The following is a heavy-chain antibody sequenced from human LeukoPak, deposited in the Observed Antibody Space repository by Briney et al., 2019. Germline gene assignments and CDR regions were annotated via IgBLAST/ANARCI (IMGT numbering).Heavy chain of an antibody. J-gene: IGHJ6*03. V-gene: IGHV5-51*01. CDR3: ARTPNYYYYYMDV. CDR1: GYSFTTYW. CDR2: IYPGDSDT. Sequence: MAGESLKISCKGSGYSFTTYWIGWVRQMPGKGLEWMGIIYPGDSDTRYSPSFQGQVTISADKSISTAYLQWSSLKASDTAMYYCARTPNYYYYYMDVWGKGTTVTISS.